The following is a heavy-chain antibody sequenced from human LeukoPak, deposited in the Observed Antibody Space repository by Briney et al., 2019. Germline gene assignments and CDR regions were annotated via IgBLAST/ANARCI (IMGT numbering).Heavy chain of an antibody. J-gene: IGHJ4*02. CDR1: GFTSSSYG. CDR2: ISYDGSNK. D-gene: IGHD1-26*01. V-gene: IGHV3-30*18. Sequence: GGSLRLSCAASGFTSSSYGMHWVRQAPGKGLEWVAVISYDGSNKYYADSVKGRFTISRDNSKNTLYLQMNSLRAEDTAVYYCANGGSYYVYWGQGTLVTVSS. CDR3: ANGGSYYVY.